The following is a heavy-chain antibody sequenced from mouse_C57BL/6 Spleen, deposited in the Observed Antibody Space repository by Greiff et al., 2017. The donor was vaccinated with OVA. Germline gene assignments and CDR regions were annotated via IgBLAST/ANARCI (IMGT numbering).Heavy chain of an antibody. V-gene: IGHV1-64*01. CDR3: ARYPLYGNFAMDY. D-gene: IGHD2-1*01. J-gene: IGHJ4*01. CDR1: GYTFTSYW. CDR2: IHPNSGST. Sequence: VQLQQPGAELVKPGASVKLSCKASGYTFTSYWMHWVKQRPGQGLEWIGMIHPNSGSTNYNEKFKSKATLTVDKSSSTAYMQLSSLTSEDSAVYDCARYPLYGNFAMDYWGQGTSVTVSS.